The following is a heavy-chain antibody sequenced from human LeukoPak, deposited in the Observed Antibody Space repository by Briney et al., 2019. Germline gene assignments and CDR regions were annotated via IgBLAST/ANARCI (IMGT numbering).Heavy chain of an antibody. CDR1: GFPICTYG. CDR2: IPYDGSNK. Sequence: AGTLSLTCVASGFPICTYGMHWVRQAPGHGLDWVAFIPYDGSNKYYADSVKGRFTISRDNSKNTLYLQMNSLRAEDTAVYYCAKYAPHFDYWGQGTLVTVSS. CDR3: AKYAPHFDY. J-gene: IGHJ4*02. V-gene: IGHV3-30*02.